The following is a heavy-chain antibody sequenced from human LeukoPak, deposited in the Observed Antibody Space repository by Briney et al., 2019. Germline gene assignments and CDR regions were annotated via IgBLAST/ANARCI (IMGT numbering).Heavy chain of an antibody. D-gene: IGHD5-12*01. CDR1: GFTFSTPW. CDR2: IKGDGSEY. V-gene: IGHV3-7*04. Sequence: PGGSLRLSCAAPGFTFSTPWMTWVRQAPGKGLEWEANIKGDGSEYYYVDSGKGRFTISRDNARKSLYLQMNSLRVEDTAVYYCARGYSGYEFGYWGQGTLVTVSS. J-gene: IGHJ4*02. CDR3: ARGYSGYEFGY.